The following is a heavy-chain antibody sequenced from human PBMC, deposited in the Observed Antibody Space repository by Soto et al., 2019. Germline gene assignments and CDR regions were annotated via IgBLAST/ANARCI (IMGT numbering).Heavy chain of an antibody. J-gene: IGHJ2*01. V-gene: IGHV4-4*07. CDR1: GVSISSYY. Sequence: QVQLQESGPGLVKPSETLSLTCSVSGVSISSYYWSWIRQPAGKGLEWIGRIYTSGSTNYNPSLKSRVTMSEDTSKNPLFLRLSAVTAADTAVYYCARDSELTGRSYWYFDLCGRGNLVTVSS. CDR3: ARDSELTGRSYWYFDL. D-gene: IGHD7-27*01. CDR2: IYTSGST.